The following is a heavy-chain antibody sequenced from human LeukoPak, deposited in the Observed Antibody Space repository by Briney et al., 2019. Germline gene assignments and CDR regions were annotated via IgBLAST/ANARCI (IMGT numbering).Heavy chain of an antibody. CDR1: GFTFSSYG. CDR2: IRYDGSNK. CDR3: AKGGFPMTTVNHFDY. V-gene: IGHV3-30*02. Sequence: GGSLRLSCAASGFTFSSYGMHWVRQAPGKGLEWVAFIRYDGSNKYYADSVKGRFTISRDNSKNTLYLQMNSLRAEDTAVYYCAKGGFPMTTVNHFDYWGQGTLVTVSS. J-gene: IGHJ4*02. D-gene: IGHD4-11*01.